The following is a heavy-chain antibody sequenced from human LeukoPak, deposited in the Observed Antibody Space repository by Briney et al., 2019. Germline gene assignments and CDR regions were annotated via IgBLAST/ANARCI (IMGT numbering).Heavy chain of an antibody. CDR2: IYYSGST. CDR1: GFTFSSYE. CDR3: ARTNCSGGSCYNSGWFDP. J-gene: IGHJ5*02. D-gene: IGHD2-15*01. V-gene: IGHV4-39*01. Sequence: GSLRLSCAASGFTFSSYEMNWIRQPPGKGLEWIGSIYYSGSTYYNPSLKSRVTISVDTSKNQFSLKLSSVTAADTAVYYCARTNCSGGSCYNSGWFDPWGQGTLVTVSS.